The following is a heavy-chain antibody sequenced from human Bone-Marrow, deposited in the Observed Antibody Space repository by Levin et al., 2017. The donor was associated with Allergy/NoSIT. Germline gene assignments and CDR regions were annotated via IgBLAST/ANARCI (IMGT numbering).Heavy chain of an antibody. Sequence: SETLSLTCTVSGGSISSGNYYWSWIRQPAGERLEWIGRIYTSGSTNYNPSLKRRVTISLDTSKNQFSLKLTSVTAADTAVYYCARVGHVRESSGTSWYSFSYYYMDVWGKGTTVTVSS. V-gene: IGHV4-61*02. J-gene: IGHJ6*03. D-gene: IGHD2-2*02. CDR2: IYTSGST. CDR1: GGSISSGNYY. CDR3: ARVGHVRESSGTSWYSFSYYYMDV.